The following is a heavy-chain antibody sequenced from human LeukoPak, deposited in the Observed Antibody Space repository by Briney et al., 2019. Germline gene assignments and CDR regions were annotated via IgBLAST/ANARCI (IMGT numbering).Heavy chain of an antibody. V-gene: IGHV3-20*04. CDR1: GFTFDDYG. CDR3: ARAGCSGGSCYTFDY. CDR2: INWNGGST. J-gene: IGHJ4*02. D-gene: IGHD2-15*01. Sequence: GGSLRLSCAAPGFTFDDYGMSWVRQAPGKGLEWVSGINWNGGSTGYADSVKGRFTISRDNAKNSLYLQMNSLRAEDTALYYCARAGCSGGSCYTFDYWGQGTLVTVSS.